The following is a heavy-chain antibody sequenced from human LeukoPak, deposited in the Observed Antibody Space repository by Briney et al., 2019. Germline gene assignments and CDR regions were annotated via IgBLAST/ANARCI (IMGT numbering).Heavy chain of an antibody. Sequence: SETLSLTCAVSGASFSGYFWNWIRQSPEKGLEWIGEIKYDGTTNYNPSLTSRVTMSIDKATSQFHLKVTSLTAADTAVYYCARGPDYYGDYISWFPDAFHIWGXXTLXSVS. V-gene: IGHV4-34*01. J-gene: IGHJ3*02. CDR2: IKYDGTT. CDR3: ARGPDYYGDYISWFPDAFHI. D-gene: IGHD4-17*01. CDR1: GASFSGYF.